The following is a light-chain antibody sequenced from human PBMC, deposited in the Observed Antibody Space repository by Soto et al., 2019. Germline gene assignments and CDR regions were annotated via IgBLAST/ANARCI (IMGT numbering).Light chain of an antibody. J-gene: IGLJ2*01. CDR1: SSDVGGYNS. CDR3: RSYAASYTLV. V-gene: IGLV2-11*01. Sequence: QSALAQPRSVSGSPGQSVTISCSGTSSDVGGYNSVSWYQQFPGKAPKLMIYDVTKRPSGVPDRFSGSKSGNTASLTISGLQAEDEADYYCRSYAASYTLVFGGGTKVTVL. CDR2: DVT.